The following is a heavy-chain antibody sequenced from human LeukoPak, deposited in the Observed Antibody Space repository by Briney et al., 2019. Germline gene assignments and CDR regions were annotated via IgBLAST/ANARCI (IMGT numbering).Heavy chain of an antibody. V-gene: IGHV1-3*01. D-gene: IGHD6-19*01. CDR3: ARNLVGKTDFDY. CDR1: GYIFTNYA. J-gene: IGHJ4*02. CDR2: INAGNGET. Sequence: GASVKVSCKASGYIFTNYAIHWARQAPGQRLEWMGWINAGNGETKYSQKFQGRVTVTWDTSASTAHMELISLRSEDTAVYYCARNLVGKTDFDYWGQGTLVTVFS.